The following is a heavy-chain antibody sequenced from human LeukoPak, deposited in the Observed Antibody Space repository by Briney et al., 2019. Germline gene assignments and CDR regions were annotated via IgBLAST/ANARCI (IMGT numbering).Heavy chain of an antibody. CDR2: LYTSWST. V-gene: IGHV4-4*07. CDR3: ASLTSRGGWKFDY. D-gene: IGHD6-19*01. Sequence: PSETLSLTRIVCVGFQSRCHRSWIRQPAGKGLEWIGRLYTSWSTNYNPSLKNRLTMCVDTSKNQFSLELSSVTAANTAVYYCASLTSRGGWKFDYWVQGTLVTVSS. J-gene: IGHJ4*02. CDR1: VGFQSRCH.